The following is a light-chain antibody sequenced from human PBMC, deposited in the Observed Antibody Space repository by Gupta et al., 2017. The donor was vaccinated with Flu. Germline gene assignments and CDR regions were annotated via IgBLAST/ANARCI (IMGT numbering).Light chain of an antibody. Sequence: EIVLTQSPATLSLSPGERATLSRRASQSVSSYLAWYQQKPGQAPRLLIYDASNRATGIPARFSGSGSGTEFTLTISSLEPEDFAVYYCQHRSNWPTTFGQGTKVEIK. CDR2: DAS. CDR3: QHRSNWPTT. V-gene: IGKV3-11*01. J-gene: IGKJ1*01. CDR1: QSVSSY.